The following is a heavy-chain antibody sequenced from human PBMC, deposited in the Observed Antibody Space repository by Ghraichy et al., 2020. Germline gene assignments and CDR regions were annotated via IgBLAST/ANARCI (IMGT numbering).Heavy chain of an antibody. Sequence: LSLTCAASGFAFSSYAMSWVRQAPGKGLVWVSRISVSGGTTNYADSVRGRFTISRDDSKNTLYLQMNSLRADDTAISFCAKPSGSWFDYWGQGTLVTVSS. CDR3: AKPSGSWFDY. CDR1: GFAFSSYA. CDR2: ISVSGGTT. D-gene: IGHD6-13*01. J-gene: IGHJ4*02. V-gene: IGHV3-23*01.